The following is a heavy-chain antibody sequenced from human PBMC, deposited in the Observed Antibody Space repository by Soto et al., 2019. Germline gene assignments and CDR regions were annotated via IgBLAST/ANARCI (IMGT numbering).Heavy chain of an antibody. CDR3: ARGILYDFWSGYYFDDYGMDV. CDR1: GYTFTSYD. CDR2: MNPNSGNT. J-gene: IGHJ6*02. D-gene: IGHD3-3*01. V-gene: IGHV1-8*01. Sequence: ASVKVSCKASGYTFTSYDINWVRQATGQGLEWMGWMNPNSGNTGYAQKFQGRVTMTRNTSISTAYIELSSLRSEDTAVYYCARGILYDFWSGYYFDDYGMDVWGQGTTVTVSS.